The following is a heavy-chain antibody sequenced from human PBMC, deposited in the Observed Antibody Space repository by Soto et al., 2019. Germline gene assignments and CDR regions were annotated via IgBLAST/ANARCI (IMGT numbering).Heavy chain of an antibody. Sequence: GGSLRLSCAASGITFSDYYMSWIRQAPGKVLEWVSYISSSGSTIYYAGSVKGRFTISRDNAKNSLYLQMNSLRAEDTAVYYCARDRLRFLEGLPQGVYYYGMDVWGQGTTVTVSS. D-gene: IGHD3-3*01. CDR2: ISSSGSTI. J-gene: IGHJ6*02. V-gene: IGHV3-11*01. CDR3: ARDRLRFLEGLPQGVYYYGMDV. CDR1: GITFSDYY.